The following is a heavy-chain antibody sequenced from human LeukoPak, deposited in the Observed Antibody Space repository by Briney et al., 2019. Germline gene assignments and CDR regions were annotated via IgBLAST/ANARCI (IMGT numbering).Heavy chain of an antibody. D-gene: IGHD3-22*01. CDR1: GGSFSGYY. J-gene: IGHJ4*02. V-gene: IGHV4-34*01. CDR2: INHSGST. Sequence: PSETLSLTCAVYGGSFSGYYWSWIRQPPGKGLEWIGEINHSGSTNYNPSLKSRVTISVDTSKNQFSLKLSSVTAADTAVYYCASAPTWDYDSSGYYGCAYFDYWGQGTLVTVSS. CDR3: ASAPTWDYDSSGYYGCAYFDY.